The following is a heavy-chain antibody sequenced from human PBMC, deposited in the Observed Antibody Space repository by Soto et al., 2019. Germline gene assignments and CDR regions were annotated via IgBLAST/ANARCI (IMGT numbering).Heavy chain of an antibody. Sequence: SETLSLTCTVSGGSISSYYWSWIRQPPGKGLEWIGYIYYSGSTNYNPSLKSRVTISVDTSKNQFSLKLSSVTAADTAVYYCARGRNSDGTDVWGQGTMVTVSS. CDR1: GGSISSYY. CDR2: IYYSGST. J-gene: IGHJ6*02. CDR3: ARGRNSDGTDV. V-gene: IGHV4-59*01.